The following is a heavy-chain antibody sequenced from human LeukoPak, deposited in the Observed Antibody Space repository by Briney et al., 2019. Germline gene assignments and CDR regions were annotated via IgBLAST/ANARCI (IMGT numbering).Heavy chain of an antibody. CDR3: ARGPYSSGCRY. D-gene: IGHD6-19*01. Sequence: GGSLRLSCAASGFTFSSYAMNWVRQAPGKGLEWVSSISDTDDSTYDADSVKGRFTISRDNSKNTLYLQMNSLRAEDTAVYYCARGPYSSGCRYWGQGTLVTVSS. V-gene: IGHV3-23*01. CDR1: GFTFSSYA. CDR2: ISDTDDST. J-gene: IGHJ4*02.